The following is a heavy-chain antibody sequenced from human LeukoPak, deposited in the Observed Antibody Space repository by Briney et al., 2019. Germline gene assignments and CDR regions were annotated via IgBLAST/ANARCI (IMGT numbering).Heavy chain of an antibody. CDR3: ARGLKGYYYGSGSYYNRDYYYYYYMDV. CDR2: INHSGST. CDR1: GGSFSGYY. D-gene: IGHD3-10*01. J-gene: IGHJ6*03. Sequence: SETLSLTCAVYGGSFSGYYWSWIRQPPGKGLEWIGEINHSGSTNYNPSLKSRVTISVDTSKNQFSLKLSSLTAADTAVYYCARGLKGYYYGSGSYYNRDYYYYYYMDVWGKGTTVTVSS. V-gene: IGHV4-34*01.